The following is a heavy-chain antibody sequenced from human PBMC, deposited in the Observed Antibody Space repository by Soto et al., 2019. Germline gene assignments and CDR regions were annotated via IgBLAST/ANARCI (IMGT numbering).Heavy chain of an antibody. CDR2: INHSGST. J-gene: IGHJ4*02. CDR1: GGSFSGYY. Sequence: SETQSLTCPVYGGSFSGYYWRWVRQPPGKALEWSGKINHSGSTNYNPSLKSRVTIAVDTSRNQFSLKLSSVTAADTAVYYCAIGLGYSYLDYWGQGTQVTGPS. V-gene: IGHV4-34*01. CDR3: AIGLGYSYLDY. D-gene: IGHD5-18*01.